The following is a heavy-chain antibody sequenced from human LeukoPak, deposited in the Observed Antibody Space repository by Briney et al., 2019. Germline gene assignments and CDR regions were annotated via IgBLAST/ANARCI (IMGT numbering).Heavy chain of an antibody. CDR2: IYTSGST. V-gene: IGHV4-4*07. CDR3: ARAGTATVITSFGY. D-gene: IGHD4-17*01. CDR1: GGSISSYY. Sequence: PSETLSLTCAVSGGSISSYYWSWIRQPAGKGLEWIGRIYTSGSTNYNPSLKSRVTISVDTSKNQFSLKLSSVTAADTAVYYCARAGTATVITSFGYWGQGTLVTVSS. J-gene: IGHJ4*02.